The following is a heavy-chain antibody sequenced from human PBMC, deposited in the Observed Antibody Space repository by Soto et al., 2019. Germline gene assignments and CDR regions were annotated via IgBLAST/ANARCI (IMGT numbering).Heavy chain of an antibody. CDR3: ARDQGSSWYWVSF. V-gene: IGHV1-3*01. CDR1: GYTFTSYA. CDR2: INAGNGNT. D-gene: IGHD6-13*01. Sequence: GASVKVSCKASGYTFTSYAMHWVRQAPGQRLEWMGWINAGNGNTKYSQKFQGRVTITRDTSASTAYMELSSLRSEDTAVYYCARDQGSSWYWVSFWGQGTLVTVSS. J-gene: IGHJ4*02.